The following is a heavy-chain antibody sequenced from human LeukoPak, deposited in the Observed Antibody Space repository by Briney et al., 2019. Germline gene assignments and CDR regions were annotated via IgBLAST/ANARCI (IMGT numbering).Heavy chain of an antibody. J-gene: IGHJ4*02. CDR2: INTNTGNP. V-gene: IGHV7-4-1*02. CDR3: ARDRYNWNYPPFDY. Sequence: ASVKVSCKASGYTFTSYYMHWVRQAPGQGLEWMGWINTNTGNPTYAQGFTGRFVFSLDTSVSTAYLQISSLKAEDTAVYYCARDRYNWNYPPFDYWGQGTLVTVSS. CDR1: GYTFTSYY. D-gene: IGHD1-7*01.